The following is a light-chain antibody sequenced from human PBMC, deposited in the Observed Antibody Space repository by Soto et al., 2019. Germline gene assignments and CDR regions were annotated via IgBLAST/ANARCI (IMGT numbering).Light chain of an antibody. CDR2: WAS. CDR1: QSVLYSSTKKNY. V-gene: IGKV4-1*01. J-gene: IGKJ4*01. Sequence: IMVTQSPDSPAASLGEGATINCKSSQSVLYSSTKKNYIAWYQQKPRQPPKLLIYWASTRESGVPDRFSGSGSGTDFTLTISSLQAEDVAVYYCQQYYNYPLTFGGGTKVDIK. CDR3: QQYYNYPLT.